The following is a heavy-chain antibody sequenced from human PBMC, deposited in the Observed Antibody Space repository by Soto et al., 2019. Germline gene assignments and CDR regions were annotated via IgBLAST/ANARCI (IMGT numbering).Heavy chain of an antibody. D-gene: IGHD2-21*02. V-gene: IGHV3-23*01. CDR2: ISGSGGST. CDR1: GFTFSSYA. CDR3: AKLENGAYCGGDCYAKFDY. J-gene: IGHJ4*02. Sequence: EVQLLESGGGLVQPGGSLRLSCAASGFTFSSYAMSWVRQAPGKGLEWVSAISGSGGSTYYADSVKGRFTISRDNSKNTLYLQMNSLRAEDTAVYYCAKLENGAYCGGDCYAKFDYWGQGTLVTVSS.